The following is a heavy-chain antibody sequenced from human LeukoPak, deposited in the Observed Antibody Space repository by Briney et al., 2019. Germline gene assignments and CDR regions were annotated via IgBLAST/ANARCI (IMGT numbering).Heavy chain of an antibody. CDR2: ISTYNSNI. CDR3: AREDGQLGGDYDYYMDV. J-gene: IGHJ6*03. D-gene: IGHD3-3*01. CDR1: GYTFTTFG. V-gene: IGHV1-18*01. Sequence: ASVKVSCKASGYTFTTFGFTWVRQAPGQGLEWLGWISTYNSNINYAQNFQDRLTLTTDTSTNTAYMELSSLRFDDTAVYYCAREDGQLGGDYDYYMDVWGKGTTVTVSS.